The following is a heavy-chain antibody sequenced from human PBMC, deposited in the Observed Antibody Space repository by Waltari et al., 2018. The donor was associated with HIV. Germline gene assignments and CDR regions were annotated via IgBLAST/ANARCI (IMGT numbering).Heavy chain of an antibody. Sequence: QLEEPGGNVVQPGKSLRLSCVTDGFTLSDYAMSWFRQSPGAGLQWVAILWPDGNTRFYAPFVRGRFSISRDNTKKTVFLQMRALRADDTGVYFCARQGNIGTYFGGLRWGRGTPVSV. CDR2: LWPDGNTR. V-gene: IGHV3-33*01. CDR1: GFTLSDYA. J-gene: IGHJ4*02. CDR3: ARQGNIGTYFGGLR. D-gene: IGHD3-10*01.